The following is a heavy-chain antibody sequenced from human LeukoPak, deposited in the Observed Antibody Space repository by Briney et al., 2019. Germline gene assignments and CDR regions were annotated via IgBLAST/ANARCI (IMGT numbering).Heavy chain of an antibody. Sequence: SETLSLTCTASGGSISSSSYYWGWIRQPPGKGLEWIGSIYYSGSTYYNPSLKSRVTISVDTSKNQFSLKLSSVTAADTAVYYCARGIAAAGPRYYFDYWGQGTLVTVSS. V-gene: IGHV4-39*01. CDR3: ARGIAAAGPRYYFDY. CDR1: GGSISSSSYY. D-gene: IGHD6-13*01. J-gene: IGHJ4*02. CDR2: IYYSGST.